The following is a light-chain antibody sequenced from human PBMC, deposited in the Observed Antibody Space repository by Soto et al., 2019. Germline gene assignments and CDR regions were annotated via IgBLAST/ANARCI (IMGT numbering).Light chain of an antibody. Sequence: EIVMTQSPATLSVSPGERATLSCRASQSVGGSLAWYQQKPGQAPGRLIYGSSTRATGVPARFSGSGSGTEFTLTISSLQSEDFAVYYCQQYRNWPRTFGQGAKVEIK. CDR1: QSVGGS. J-gene: IGKJ1*01. CDR3: QQYRNWPRT. V-gene: IGKV3-15*01. CDR2: GSS.